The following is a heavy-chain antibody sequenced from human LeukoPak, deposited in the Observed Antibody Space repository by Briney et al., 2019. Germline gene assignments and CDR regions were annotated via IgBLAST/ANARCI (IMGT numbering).Heavy chain of an antibody. V-gene: IGHV4-34*01. D-gene: IGHD3-3*01. CDR1: GGSFSGYY. CDR3: ARSRSIVSGYIYY. CDR2: INHSGST. Sequence: SETLSLTCAVYGGSFSGYYWSWIRQPPGKGLEWIGEINHSGSTNYNPSLKSRVTISVDTSKNQFSLKLSSVTAADTAVYYCARSRSIVSGYIYYWGQGTLVTVSS. J-gene: IGHJ4*02.